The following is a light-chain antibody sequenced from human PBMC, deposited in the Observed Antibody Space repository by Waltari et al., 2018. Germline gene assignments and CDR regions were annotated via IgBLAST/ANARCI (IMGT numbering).Light chain of an antibody. CDR2: DDT. J-gene: IGLJ3*02. V-gene: IGLV3-21*02. Sequence: SYVLTQPPSLSVAPGQTAKISCGGHNIESKGVHWYKQKPGQAPLLVMYDDTERPSGIPERFAGSNSGNTASLTISRVDAGDEADYYCHVWDSNTGVFGGGTKLTVL. CDR3: HVWDSNTGV. CDR1: NIESKG.